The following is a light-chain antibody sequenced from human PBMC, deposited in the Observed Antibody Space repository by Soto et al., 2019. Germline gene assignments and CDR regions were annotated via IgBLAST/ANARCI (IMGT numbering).Light chain of an antibody. CDR1: SSNIGNNY. V-gene: IGLV1-51*02. CDR2: ENN. Sequence: QAAVTQPPSVSAAPGQKVTISCSGSSSNIGNNYVSWYQQLPGTAPKLLIYENNKRPSGIPDRFSGSKSGTSATLGITGLQTGDEADYYCGTWDSSLSALFGGGTKLTVL. J-gene: IGLJ2*01. CDR3: GTWDSSLSAL.